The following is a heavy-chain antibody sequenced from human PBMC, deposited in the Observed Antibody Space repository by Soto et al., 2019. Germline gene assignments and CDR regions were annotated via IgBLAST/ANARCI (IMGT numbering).Heavy chain of an antibody. J-gene: IGHJ6*02. D-gene: IGHD2-21*02. CDR2: VHYSGSV. V-gene: IGHV4-30-4*01. CDR1: GGSISFDHYH. Sequence: QVQLQQSGPGLVKPSQTLSLTCTVSGGSISFDHYHWTWIRQPPGKGLEWIGYVHYSGSVLYNPSLLSGVSISVDTSKNQFSLKLSSVTAADTAVYFCAREDDGGDRDYYGLDVWGQGTTVTVSS. CDR3: AREDDGGDRDYYGLDV.